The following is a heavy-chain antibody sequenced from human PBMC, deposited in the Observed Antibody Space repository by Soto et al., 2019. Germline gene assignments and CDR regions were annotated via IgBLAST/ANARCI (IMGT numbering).Heavy chain of an antibody. CDR2: IYYSGST. J-gene: IGHJ6*02. Sequence: PSETLSLTCTVSGGSISSYYWSWIRQPPGKGLEWIGYIYYSGSTNYNPSLKSRVTISVDTSKNQFSLKLSSVTAADTAVYYCARVGYDSSGPMLGYYYYGMDVWGQGTTVTVSS. CDR1: GGSISSYY. D-gene: IGHD3-22*01. CDR3: ARVGYDSSGPMLGYYYYGMDV. V-gene: IGHV4-59*01.